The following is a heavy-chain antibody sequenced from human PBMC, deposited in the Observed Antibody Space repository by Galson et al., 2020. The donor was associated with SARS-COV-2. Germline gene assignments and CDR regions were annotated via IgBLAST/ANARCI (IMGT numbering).Heavy chain of an antibody. D-gene: IGHD3-10*01. V-gene: IGHV3-30*03. J-gene: IGHJ4*02. CDR2: ISYDGRNK. CDR3: AADVGSATYYNVAGY. CDR1: GFSFGGYV. Sequence: GESLKISCAAAGFSFGGYVMHWVRQAPDKGLEWVAAISYDGRNKQYADSVKGRFTVSRDNSKNTLYLEMNSLSTEDTAVYYCAADVGSATYYNVAGYWGQGTLVTVSS.